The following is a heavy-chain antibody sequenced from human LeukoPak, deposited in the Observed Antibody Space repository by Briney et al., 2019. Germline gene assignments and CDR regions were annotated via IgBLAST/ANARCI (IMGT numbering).Heavy chain of an antibody. V-gene: IGHV4-59*12. CDR2: IYYTGGT. D-gene: IGHD5-18*01. Sequence: SETLSLTCTVSGGSISSYYWSWIRLPPGKGLEWIGDIYYTGGTYYNPSLKSRVTISLDTSKNQFSLKLSSVTAADAAVYYCARAEYSYGTGYYFDYWGQGAVVRVPS. CDR1: GGSISSYY. CDR3: ARAEYSYGTGYYFDY. J-gene: IGHJ4*02.